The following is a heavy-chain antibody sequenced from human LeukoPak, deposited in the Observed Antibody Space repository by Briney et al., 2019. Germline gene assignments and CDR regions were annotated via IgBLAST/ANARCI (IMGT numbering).Heavy chain of an antibody. V-gene: IGHV3-33*01. D-gene: IGHD3-22*01. CDR1: GFTFSSYG. Sequence: PGGSLRLSCAASGFTFSSYGMHWVRQAPGKGLEWLAVIWCDGSNIYYADPVKGRFAISRDNSKNTLYLQINSLRAEDTAVYCCARARNDYDTSSFSALDYWGQGTLVTVSS. CDR3: ARARNDYDTSSFSALDY. CDR2: IWCDGSNI. J-gene: IGHJ4*02.